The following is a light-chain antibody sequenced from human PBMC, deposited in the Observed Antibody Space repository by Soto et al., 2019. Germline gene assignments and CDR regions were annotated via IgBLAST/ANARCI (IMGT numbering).Light chain of an antibody. CDR1: AFPKKY. J-gene: IGLJ3*02. CDR2: EDS. CDR3: YSTDGRGNHKGV. Sequence: SYELTQPPSVSVSPGQTARITCSGDAFPKKYAYWYQQKSRQAPILVIYEDSKRTTGIPERFSGSSSETMATLTISGAQVEDEGDYYYYSTDGRGNHKGVFGGGTKLTVL. V-gene: IGLV3-10*01.